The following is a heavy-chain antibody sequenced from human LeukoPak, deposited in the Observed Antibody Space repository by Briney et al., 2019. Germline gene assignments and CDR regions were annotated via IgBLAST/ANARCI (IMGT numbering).Heavy chain of an antibody. CDR1: GFTFSNYA. CDR2: ISVSGDTT. Sequence: GGSLRLSCAASGFTFSNYAINWVRQAPGKGLEWVSTISVSGDTTYYADSVKGRFTISRDSSRNTVSLQMNSLRGEDTAVYYCAKDFVPGTVTTTFDYWGQGTLVTVSS. CDR3: AKDFVPGTVTTTFDY. V-gene: IGHV3-23*01. D-gene: IGHD4-17*01. J-gene: IGHJ4*02.